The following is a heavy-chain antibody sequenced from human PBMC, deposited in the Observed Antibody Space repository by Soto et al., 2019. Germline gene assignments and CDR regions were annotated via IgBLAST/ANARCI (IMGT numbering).Heavy chain of an antibody. D-gene: IGHD5-18*01. Sequence: QVQLVQSGAEVKKPGSSVKVSCKASGGTFRSYAISWVRQAPGQGLEWMGGIIPIFGTANYAQKFQGRVTITADKSTSTAYMELSSLRSEDTAVYYCASVRYSYGPPPFDYWGQGTLVTVSS. V-gene: IGHV1-69*06. J-gene: IGHJ4*02. CDR1: GGTFRSYA. CDR2: IIPIFGTA. CDR3: ASVRYSYGPPPFDY.